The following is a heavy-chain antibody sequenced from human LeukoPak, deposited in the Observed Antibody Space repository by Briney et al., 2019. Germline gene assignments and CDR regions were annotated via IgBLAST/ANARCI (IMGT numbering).Heavy chain of an antibody. J-gene: IGHJ4*02. CDR3: TTALMGGALDY. CDR1: GFTLSNAW. V-gene: IGHV3-15*01. D-gene: IGHD3-16*01. CDR2: IKSKTDGGTT. Sequence: GGSLRLSCAASGFTLSNAWMSWVRQAPGKGLEWVGRIKSKTDGGTTDYAAPVKGRFTISRDDSKNTLYLQMNSLKTEDTAVYYCTTALMGGALDYWGQGTLVTVSS.